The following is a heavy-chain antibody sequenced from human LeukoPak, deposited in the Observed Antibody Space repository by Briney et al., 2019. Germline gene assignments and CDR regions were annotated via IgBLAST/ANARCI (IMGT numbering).Heavy chain of an antibody. V-gene: IGHV4-39*07. D-gene: IGHD3-10*01. J-gene: IGHJ3*02. CDR3: AEGDLWFGEFGAFDI. CDR2: IYYSGST. CDR1: GGSISSSSYY. Sequence: SETLSLTCTVSGGSISSSSYYWGWIRQPPGKGLEWIGSIYYSGSTYYNPSLKSRVTISVDTSKNQFSLKLSSVTAADTAVYYCAEGDLWFGEFGAFDIWGQGTMVTVSS.